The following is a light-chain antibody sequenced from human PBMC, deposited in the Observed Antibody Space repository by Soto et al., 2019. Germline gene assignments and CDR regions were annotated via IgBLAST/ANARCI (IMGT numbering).Light chain of an antibody. CDR1: QSLVYSDGNTY. J-gene: IGKJ4*01. CDR2: NVS. V-gene: IGKV2-30*01. CDR3: IQGTPGPPT. Sequence: DVVMTQSPVSLPVTLGQPASISCRSSQSLVYSDGNTYLNWFHQRPGQSPRRLIYNVSKRDSGVPGRFSVSGSGTDFTLKISGVEAEDFGVYYCIQGTPGPPTFGGGTKLEI.